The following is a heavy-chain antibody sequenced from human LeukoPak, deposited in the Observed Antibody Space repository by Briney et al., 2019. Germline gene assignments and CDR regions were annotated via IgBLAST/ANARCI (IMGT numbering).Heavy chain of an antibody. D-gene: IGHD2-2*01. CDR2: TSYDGSNK. CDR3: AKHHCSSISCHGRSSGDFDY. J-gene: IGHJ4*02. CDR1: GFTFSSYG. Sequence: GGSLRLSCAASGFTFSSYGMHWVRQAPGKGLEWVAVTSYDGSNKYYADSLKGRFTIFRDNSKNTLYLQMNSLRAEDTAVYYCAKHHCSSISCHGRSSGDFDYWGQGTLVTVSS. V-gene: IGHV3-30*18.